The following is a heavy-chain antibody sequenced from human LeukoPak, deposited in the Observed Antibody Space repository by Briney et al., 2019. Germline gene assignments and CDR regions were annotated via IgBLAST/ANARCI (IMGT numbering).Heavy chain of an antibody. V-gene: IGHV3-48*02. CDR3: ARDNDWAFDY. Sequence: GGSLRLSCAASGFTFSSYVMSWVRQAPGKGLEWVSYINHNGKTIYYADSVKGRSTISRDNAKNSLYLQMNSLRDEDTAVYYCARDNDWAFDYWGQGTLVTVSS. CDR1: GFTFSSYV. D-gene: IGHD3-9*01. J-gene: IGHJ4*02. CDR2: INHNGKTI.